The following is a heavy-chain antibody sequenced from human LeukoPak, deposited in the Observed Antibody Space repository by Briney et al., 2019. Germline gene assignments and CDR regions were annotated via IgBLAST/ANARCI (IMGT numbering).Heavy chain of an antibody. D-gene: IGHD3-10*01. CDR3: ARDRYYDSGSYYN. V-gene: IGHV4-59*01. J-gene: IGHJ4*02. CDR1: GGSISSYY. Sequence: PETLSLTCTVSGGSISSYYWNWIRQPPGKGLEWIGYIYYSGSTNYNPSLKSRVTISVDTSKNQFSLKLSSVTAADTAVYYCARDRYYDSGSYYNWGQGTLVTVSS. CDR2: IYYSGST.